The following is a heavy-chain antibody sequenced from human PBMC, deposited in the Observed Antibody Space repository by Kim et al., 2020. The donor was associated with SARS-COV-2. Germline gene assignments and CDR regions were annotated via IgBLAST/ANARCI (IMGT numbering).Heavy chain of an antibody. Sequence: SETLSLTCTVSGGSISSSSYYWGWIRQPPGKGLEWIGNFFYSGSTYYNPSLKSRVTISVDTSKNQFSLKLSSVTAADTAVYYCVRQPPDYGGPYWYFDL. CDR3: VRQPPDYGGPYWYFDL. J-gene: IGHJ2*01. D-gene: IGHD4-17*01. V-gene: IGHV4-39*01. CDR1: GGSISSSSYY. CDR2: FFYSGST.